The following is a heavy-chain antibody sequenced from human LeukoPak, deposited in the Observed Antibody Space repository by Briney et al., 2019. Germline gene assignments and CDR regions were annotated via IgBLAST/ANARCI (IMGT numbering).Heavy chain of an antibody. D-gene: IGHD1-26*01. V-gene: IGHV3-23*01. CDR1: GFTFSENW. Sequence: GGSLRLSCGASGFTFSENWMSWVRQAPGKGLEWVSAISGSGGSTYYADSVKGRFTISRDNSKNTLYLQMNSLRAEDTAVYYCAKDRAGDSGSYYDAFDIWGQGTMVTVSS. CDR3: AKDRAGDSGSYYDAFDI. J-gene: IGHJ3*02. CDR2: ISGSGGST.